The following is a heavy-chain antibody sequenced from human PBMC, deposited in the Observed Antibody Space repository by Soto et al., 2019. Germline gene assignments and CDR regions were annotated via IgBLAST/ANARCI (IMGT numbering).Heavy chain of an antibody. V-gene: IGHV4-61*01. CDR3: ARAGLGDGSDY. CDR1: GGSVNSGSYY. J-gene: IGHJ4*02. D-gene: IGHD1-26*01. Sequence: QVQLQESGPGLVKPSETLSLTCTVSGGSVNSGSYYWSWIRQPPGKGLEWIGYIYYSGSTKYNPSLKSRVTISVDTSKNQFSLKLSSVTAADTAVYYCARAGLGDGSDYWGQGTLVTVSS. CDR2: IYYSGST.